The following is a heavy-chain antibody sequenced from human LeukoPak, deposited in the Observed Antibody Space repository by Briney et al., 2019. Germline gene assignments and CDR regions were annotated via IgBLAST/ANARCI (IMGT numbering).Heavy chain of an antibody. D-gene: IGHD2-21*01. CDR1: GFTVSSYY. V-gene: IGHV3-66*02. J-gene: IGHJ4*02. CDR2: IYSGGST. CDR3: ARAEVIAIFDY. Sequence: PGGSLRLSCAASGFTVSSYYMSWVRQAPGKGLEWVSIIYSGGSTYYADSVKGRFTTSRDNSQNTVYLQMNSLRGEDTAVYYCARAEVIAIFDYWGQGTLVTVSS.